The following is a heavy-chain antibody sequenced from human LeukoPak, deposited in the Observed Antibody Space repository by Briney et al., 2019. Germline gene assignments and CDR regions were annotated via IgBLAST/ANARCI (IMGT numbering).Heavy chain of an antibody. CDR2: ISWNSGSI. Sequence: GGSLRLSCAASGFTFDDYAMHWVRQAPGKGLEWVSGISWNSGSIGYADSVKGRFTISRDNAKNSLYLQMNSLRAEDTALYYCAKDLDSSGSIKNYFDYWGQGTLVTVSS. J-gene: IGHJ4*02. CDR1: GFTFDDYA. V-gene: IGHV3-9*01. CDR3: AKDLDSSGSIKNYFDY. D-gene: IGHD3-22*01.